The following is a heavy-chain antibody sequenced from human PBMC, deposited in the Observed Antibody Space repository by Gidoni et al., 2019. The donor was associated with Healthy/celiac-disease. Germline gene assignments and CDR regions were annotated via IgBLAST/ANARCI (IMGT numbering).Heavy chain of an antibody. Sequence: QVQLQESGPGLVKPSQTLSLTCTVSGCSISSGSYYWSWIRQPAGKGLVWIGRIYTSGSTNYNPSLKSRVTMSVDTSKNQFSLKRSSVTAADTAVDYCARESIAVAGTGDYWGQGTLVNVSS. V-gene: IGHV4-61*02. CDR2: IYTSGST. CDR1: GCSISSGSYY. D-gene: IGHD6-19*01. CDR3: ARESIAVAGTGDY. J-gene: IGHJ4*02.